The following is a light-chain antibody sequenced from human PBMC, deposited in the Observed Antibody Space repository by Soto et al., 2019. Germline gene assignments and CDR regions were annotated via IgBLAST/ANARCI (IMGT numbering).Light chain of an antibody. Sequence: QSVLTQPPSASGTPGQRITISCSGSSSNIGSNAVNWYQQLPGTAPKLLIYRTNERPSGVPDRFSGSKSGTSASLAISGLQSDDEADYYCASWDDSLNGYVFGTGTKLTVL. J-gene: IGLJ1*01. V-gene: IGLV1-44*01. CDR2: RTN. CDR3: ASWDDSLNGYV. CDR1: SSNIGSNA.